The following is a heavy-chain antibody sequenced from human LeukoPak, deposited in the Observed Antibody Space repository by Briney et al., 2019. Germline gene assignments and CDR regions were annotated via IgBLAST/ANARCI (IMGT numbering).Heavy chain of an antibody. J-gene: IGHJ5*02. CDR3: AKRVPAAISPYSNWFDP. D-gene: IGHD2-2*02. Sequence: QTGGSLRLSCAASGFTFSSYAMSWVRQAPGKGLEWVSAISGSGGSTYYADSVKGRFTIPRDNSKNTLYLQMNSLRAEDTAVYYCAKRVPAAISPYSNWFDPWGQGTLVTVSS. CDR2: ISGSGGST. CDR1: GFTFSSYA. V-gene: IGHV3-23*01.